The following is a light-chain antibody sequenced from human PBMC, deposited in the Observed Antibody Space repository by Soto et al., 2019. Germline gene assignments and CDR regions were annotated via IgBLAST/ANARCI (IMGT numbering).Light chain of an antibody. CDR2: EGV. J-gene: IGLJ3*02. CDR3: CSYAGRTTWV. Sequence: QSALTQPASVSGSPGQSITISCSGTSSNIGGYNIVSWYQQHPGKAPKVIIYEGVKRPSGVSNRFSGSKSGNTASLTISGLQAEDEAYYYCCSYAGRTTWVFGGGTKVTVL. V-gene: IGLV2-23*01. CDR1: SSNIGGYNI.